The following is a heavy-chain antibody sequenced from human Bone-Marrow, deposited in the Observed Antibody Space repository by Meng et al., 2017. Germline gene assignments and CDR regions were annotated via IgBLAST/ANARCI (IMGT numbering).Heavy chain of an antibody. CDR3: ARGPRRAIAAAGTGYFDL. J-gene: IGHJ2*01. CDR2: INHSGST. D-gene: IGHD6-13*01. CDR1: GGSFSGYY. V-gene: IGHV4-34*01. Sequence: QVRPQRWGAGLFQPSETLALPCAVYGGSFSGYYWSRIRQPPGKGLEWIGEINHSGSTNYNPSLKSRVTISVDTSKNQFSLKLSSVTAADTAVYYCARGPRRAIAAAGTGYFDLWGRGTLVTVSS.